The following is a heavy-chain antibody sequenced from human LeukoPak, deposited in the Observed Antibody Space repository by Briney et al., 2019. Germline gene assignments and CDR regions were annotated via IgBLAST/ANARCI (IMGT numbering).Heavy chain of an antibody. CDR3: ARVAAARTRWFDP. V-gene: IGHV4-39*01. D-gene: IGHD6-13*01. CDR2: IYYSGTT. CDR1: GGPISSTSYH. J-gene: IGHJ5*02. Sequence: SETLSLTCTVSGGPISSTSYHWGWIRQPPGKGLDWIGTIYYSGTTYYNPSPKSRVTISVDTSKNQFSLKLSSVIAADTAVYYCARVAAARTRWFDPWGQGTLVTVSS.